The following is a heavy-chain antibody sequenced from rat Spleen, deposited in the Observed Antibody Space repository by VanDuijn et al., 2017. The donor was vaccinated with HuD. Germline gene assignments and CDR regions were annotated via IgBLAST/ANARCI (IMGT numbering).Heavy chain of an antibody. CDR1: GFIFSDYN. CDR3: ARRGNSVFWNFDF. J-gene: IGHJ1*01. Sequence: EVQLVESGGGLVQPGRSMKLSCAASGFIFSDYNMAWVRQAPKKGLDWVASISPSGGSTYYRDSGKGRFTVSRDNAKSTLYLQMDSLRSEDTATYYCARRGNSVFWNFDFWGPGTMVSVSS. CDR2: ISPSGGST. D-gene: IGHD4-4*01. V-gene: IGHV5-25*01.